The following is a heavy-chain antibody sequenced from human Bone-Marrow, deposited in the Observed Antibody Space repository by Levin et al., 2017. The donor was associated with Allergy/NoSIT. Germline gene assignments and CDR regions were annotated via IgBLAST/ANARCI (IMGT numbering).Heavy chain of an antibody. CDR3: AKDSLYGTSFMSGMDV. CDR1: GFTFSNYA. V-gene: IGHV3-23*01. D-gene: IGHD2/OR15-2a*01. Sequence: AGGSLRLSCAASGFTFSNYALSWVRQAPGKGLEWVSAILGNGGNTYYADSVKGRFTISRDNSKNWLHLQMNSLRAEDTAIYYCAKDSLYGTSFMSGMDVWGQGTTVTVSS. J-gene: IGHJ6*02. CDR2: ILGNGGNT.